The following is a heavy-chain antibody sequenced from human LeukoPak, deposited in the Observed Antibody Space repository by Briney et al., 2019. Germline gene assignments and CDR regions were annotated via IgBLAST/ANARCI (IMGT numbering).Heavy chain of an antibody. CDR3: ARTYDTSGWGGDFDY. Sequence: SGGSLRLSCAASGFTFSSYAMHWVRQAPGKGLEWVAVISYDGSNKYYADSVKGRFTISRDNSKNTLYLQMNSLRAEDTAVYYCARTYDTSGWGGDFDYWGQGTLVTVSS. J-gene: IGHJ4*02. V-gene: IGHV3-30-3*01. D-gene: IGHD6-19*01. CDR1: GFTFSSYA. CDR2: ISYDGSNK.